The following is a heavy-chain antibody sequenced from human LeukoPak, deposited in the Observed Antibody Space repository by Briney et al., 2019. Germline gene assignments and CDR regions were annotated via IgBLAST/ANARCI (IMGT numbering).Heavy chain of an antibody. Sequence: PSETRSLTCTVSGYSISSGYYWGWIRQPPGKGLEWIGSIYHSGSTYYNPSLKSRVTISVDTSKNQFSLKLSSVTAADTAVYYCARLGGIAAASPLNWFDPWGQGTLVTVSS. CDR1: GYSISSGYY. CDR3: ARLGGIAAASPLNWFDP. D-gene: IGHD6-13*01. V-gene: IGHV4-38-2*02. CDR2: IYHSGST. J-gene: IGHJ5*02.